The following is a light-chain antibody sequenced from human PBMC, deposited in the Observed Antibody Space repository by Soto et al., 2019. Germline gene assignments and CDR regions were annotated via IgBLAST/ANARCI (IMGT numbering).Light chain of an antibody. CDR3: QQYNNWPWT. CDR2: GES. Sequence: VMTQSPATLSVSPGDSATLSCRASQSVSSKLAWYQQKTGQAPRLLIYGESTRATGIPDRLSGSGSGTELNLSISGLQSEDFAVYYCQQYNNWPWTFGQGTKVDIK. V-gene: IGKV3D-15*01. J-gene: IGKJ1*01. CDR1: QSVSSK.